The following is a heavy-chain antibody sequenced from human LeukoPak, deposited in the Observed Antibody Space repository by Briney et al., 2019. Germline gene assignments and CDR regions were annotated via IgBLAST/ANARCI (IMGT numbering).Heavy chain of an antibody. D-gene: IGHD3-22*01. V-gene: IGHV4-39*01. CDR2: IYYSGST. Sequence: SETLSLTCTVSGGSISSSTYYWGWIRQPPGKGLEWIGSIYYSGSTYYNPSLKSRVTISVDTSKNHFSLKLSSVTAADTAVYYCARQDHDSSGYYSLNYFDYWGQGTLVTVSS. J-gene: IGHJ4*02. CDR1: GGSISSSTYY. CDR3: ARQDHDSSGYYSLNYFDY.